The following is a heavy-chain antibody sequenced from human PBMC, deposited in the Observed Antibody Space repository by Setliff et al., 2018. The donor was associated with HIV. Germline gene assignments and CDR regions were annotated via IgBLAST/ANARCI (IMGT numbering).Heavy chain of an antibody. CDR2: IYYSGST. D-gene: IGHD3-3*01. J-gene: IGHJ5*02. CDR3: AREGRGDFNWFDP. V-gene: IGHV4-30-4*08. Sequence: KPSETLSLTCTVSGGSISSGDYYWSWIRQPPGKGLEWIGYIYYSGSTYYNPSLKSRVTISVDTSKNQFSLKLSSVTAADTAVYYCAREGRGDFNWFDPWGQGTLVTVSS. CDR1: GGSISSGDYY.